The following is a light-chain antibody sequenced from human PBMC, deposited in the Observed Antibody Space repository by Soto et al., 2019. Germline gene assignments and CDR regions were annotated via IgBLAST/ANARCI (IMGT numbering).Light chain of an antibody. J-gene: IGKJ4*01. CDR2: DAS. CDR1: QSIFSS. CDR3: QQLNTYPVT. Sequence: IQMTQSPSSLSASVGDRVTITCRAGQSIFSSLNWYQQRPGKAPKLLIYDASNLKTGVPSRFTASGSGTHFTFTISSLQPEDFATYYCQQLNTYPVTFGGGTKVDIK. V-gene: IGKV1-33*01.